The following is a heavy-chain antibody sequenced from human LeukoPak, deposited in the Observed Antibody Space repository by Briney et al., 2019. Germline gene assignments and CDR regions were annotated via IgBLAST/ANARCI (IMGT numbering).Heavy chain of an antibody. J-gene: IGHJ4*02. D-gene: IGHD5-18*01. CDR1: GGSIRRYY. CDR3: ARAGYSYGKPFVY. CDR2: IYYSGST. Sequence: PSETLSLTCSVAGGSIRRYYWSWMRQPPGKGLEWIGYIYYSGSTNYNPSLKSRVTISVDTSKNQFSLKLSSVTAADTAVYYCARAGYSYGKPFVYSGQGTLVTVSS. V-gene: IGHV4-59*01.